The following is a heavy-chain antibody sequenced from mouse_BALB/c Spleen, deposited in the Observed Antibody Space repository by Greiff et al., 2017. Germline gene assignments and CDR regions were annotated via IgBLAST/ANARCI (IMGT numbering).Heavy chain of an antibody. CDR1: GFSLTSYG. V-gene: IGHV2-2*02. D-gene: IGHD2-1*01. J-gene: IGHJ1*01. CDR3: ARRDYGNYVGYFDV. Sequence: QVQLKESGPGLVQPSQSLSITCTVSGFSLTSYGVHWVRQSPGKGLEWLGVIWSGGSTDYNAAFISRLSISKDNSKSQVFFKMNSLQANDTAIYYCARRDYGNYVGYFDVWGAGTTVTVSS. CDR2: IWSGGST.